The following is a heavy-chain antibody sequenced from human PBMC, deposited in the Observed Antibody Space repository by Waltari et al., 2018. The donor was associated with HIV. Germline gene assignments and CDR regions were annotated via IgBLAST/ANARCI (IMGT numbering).Heavy chain of an antibody. V-gene: IGHV1-24*01. CDR1: GYTLSELS. J-gene: IGHJ5*02. Sequence: QVPLVQSGAEVKRPGASVKVSCKVSGYTLSELSMHWVRQAPGKGLEWMGGFGPEKGKTIYAQTCQGRDTMTEDAATDTAYMELSSLRSGDTAVYYCTTEGLYCSGGTCYARFDPWGQGTLVTVSS. CDR3: TTEGLYCSGGTCYARFDP. D-gene: IGHD2-15*01. CDR2: FGPEKGKT.